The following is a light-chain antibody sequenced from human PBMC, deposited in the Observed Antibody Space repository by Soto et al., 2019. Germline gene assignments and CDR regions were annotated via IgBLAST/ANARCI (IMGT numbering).Light chain of an antibody. V-gene: IGKV3-11*01. CDR3: QQRSNWPRFT. Sequence: EIVLTQSPAPLSLSPGERATLSCRASQSVSNYLAWYQQKPGQAPRLLIYGASNRATGIPARFSGSGSGTDFTLTISSLEPEDFAVYYCQQRSNWPRFTFGQGTKVEIK. CDR2: GAS. CDR1: QSVSNY. J-gene: IGKJ2*01.